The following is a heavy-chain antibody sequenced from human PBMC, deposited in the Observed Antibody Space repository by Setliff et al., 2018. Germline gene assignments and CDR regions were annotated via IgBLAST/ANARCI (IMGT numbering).Heavy chain of an antibody. J-gene: IGHJ4*02. CDR3: ATEIYAAYDRIVGY. D-gene: IGHD5-12*01. V-gene: IGHV3-15*07. CDR2: IKSTPDGGAT. CDR1: GFIFSHAS. Sequence: PGGSLRLSCTASGFIFSHASMSWVRQAPGKGLEWVGHIKSTPDGGATDYTAPVKGRFTISREDSQKRLYVQMSSLKTEDTGVYYCATEIYAAYDRIVGYWSQGILVTVSS.